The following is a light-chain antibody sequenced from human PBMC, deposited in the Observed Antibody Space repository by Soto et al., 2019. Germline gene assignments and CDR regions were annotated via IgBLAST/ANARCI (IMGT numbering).Light chain of an antibody. J-gene: IGKJ2*01. Sequence: DIVMTQSPDSLAVSLGERATINCKSSQSVLYFSNNKNYLAWYQQKPGQPPKLLIYWASTRESGVPDRFSGSGSGTEFTLSISSLQAEDVAVYYCQQYYSTPPTFGQGTKLEIK. CDR2: WAS. CDR3: QQYYSTPPT. V-gene: IGKV4-1*01. CDR1: QSVLYFSNNKNY.